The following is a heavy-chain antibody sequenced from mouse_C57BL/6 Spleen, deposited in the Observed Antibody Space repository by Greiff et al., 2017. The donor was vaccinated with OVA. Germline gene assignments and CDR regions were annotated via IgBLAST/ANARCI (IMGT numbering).Heavy chain of an antibody. J-gene: IGHJ3*01. CDR3: ARGHYGSSPWFAY. CDR1: GYSITSGYY. D-gene: IGHD1-1*01. V-gene: IGHV3-6*01. CDR2: ISYDGSN. Sequence: ESGPGLVKPSQSLSLTCSVTGYSITSGYYWNWIRQFPGNKLEWMGYISYDGSNNYNPSLKNRISITRDTSKNQFFLKLNSVTTEDTATYYCARGHYGSSPWFAYWGQGTLVTVSA.